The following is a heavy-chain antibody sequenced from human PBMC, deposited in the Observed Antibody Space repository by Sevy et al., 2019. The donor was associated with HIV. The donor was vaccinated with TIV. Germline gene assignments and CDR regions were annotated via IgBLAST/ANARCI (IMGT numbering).Heavy chain of an antibody. V-gene: IGHV4-59*01. CDR1: GGSISSYY. CDR2: IYYSGST. CDR3: ATSYSSSWYPDY. J-gene: IGHJ4*02. D-gene: IGHD6-13*01. Sequence: SETLSLTCTVSGGSISSYYWSWIRQPPGKGLEWIGYIYYSGSTNYNPSLKSRVTISVDTSKNQFSLKLSSVTAADTAVYYYATSYSSSWYPDYWGQGTLVTVSS.